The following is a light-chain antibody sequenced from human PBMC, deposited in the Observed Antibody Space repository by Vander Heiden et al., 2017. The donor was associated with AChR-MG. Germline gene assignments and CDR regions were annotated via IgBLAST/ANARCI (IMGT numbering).Light chain of an antibody. CDR1: QSVSSSY. CDR2: GAS. V-gene: IGKV3-20*01. CDR3: QQYGSSPLYT. Sequence: EIVLTQSPCTLFLSPGERATLSCRASQSVSSSYLAWYQQKPGQAPRLLIYGASSRATGIPDRFSGSGSGTDFTLTISRLEPEDFAVYYCQQYGSSPLYTFGQGTKLEIK. J-gene: IGKJ2*01.